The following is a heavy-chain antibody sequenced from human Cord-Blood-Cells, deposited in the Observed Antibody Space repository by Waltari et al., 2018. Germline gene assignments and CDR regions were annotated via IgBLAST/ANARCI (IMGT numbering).Heavy chain of an antibody. CDR1: GFSLTTSGMR. CDR3: ARTGSSSSYFDY. J-gene: IGHJ4*02. Sequence: QVTLKESGPALVKPTQTLTLTSTFSGFSLTTSGMRVSWIRQPPGKALEWLARIDWDDDKFYSTSLKTRLTISKDTSKNQVVLTMTNMDPVDTATYYCARTGSSSSYFDYWGQGTLVTVSS. D-gene: IGHD6-6*01. CDR2: IDWDDDK. V-gene: IGHV2-70*04.